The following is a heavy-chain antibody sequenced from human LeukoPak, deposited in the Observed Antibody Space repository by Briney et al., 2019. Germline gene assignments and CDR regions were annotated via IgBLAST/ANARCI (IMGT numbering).Heavy chain of an antibody. J-gene: IGHJ4*02. CDR2: IRQDGSEK. CDR1: GFTLSDYW. Sequence: GGSLRLSCAASGFTLSDYWMSWVRQVPGKGLEWVANIRQDGSEKYHVDSVKGRFSISRDNAKNSLYLQMNSLRAEDTAVYYCARSRGYCSGGSCYPFDCWGQGTLVTVSS. D-gene: IGHD2-15*01. V-gene: IGHV3-7*03. CDR3: ARSRGYCSGGSCYPFDC.